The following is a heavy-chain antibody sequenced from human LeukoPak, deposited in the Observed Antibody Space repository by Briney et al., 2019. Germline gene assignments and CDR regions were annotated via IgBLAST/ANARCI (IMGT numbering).Heavy chain of an antibody. Sequence: GGSLRLSCAASGFTFSSYGMHWVRQAPGKGLEWVAVISYDGSNKYYADSVKGRFTISRDNSKNSLYLQMNSLRAEDTAVYYCVASTGYSSSWFYFDYWGQGTLVTVSS. CDR1: GFTFSSYG. CDR2: ISYDGSNK. D-gene: IGHD6-13*01. J-gene: IGHJ4*02. V-gene: IGHV3-30*03. CDR3: VASTGYSSSWFYFDY.